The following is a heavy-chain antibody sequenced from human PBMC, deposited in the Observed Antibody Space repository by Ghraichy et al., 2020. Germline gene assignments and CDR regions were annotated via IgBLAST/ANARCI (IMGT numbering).Heavy chain of an antibody. V-gene: IGHV4-34*01. CDR1: GGSFSGYY. CDR3: ARGVGGSGSYLGY. Sequence: SETLSLTCAVYGGSFSGYYWSWIRQPPGKGLEWIGEINHSGSTNYNPSLKSRVTISVDTSKNQFSLKLSSVTAADTAVYYCARGVGGSGSYLGYWGQGTLVTVSS. J-gene: IGHJ4*02. CDR2: INHSGST. D-gene: IGHD3-10*01.